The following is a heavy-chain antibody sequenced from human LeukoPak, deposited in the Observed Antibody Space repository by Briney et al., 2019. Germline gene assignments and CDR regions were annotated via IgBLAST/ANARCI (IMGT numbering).Heavy chain of an antibody. Sequence: GGSLRLSCAASGFTFSSYSMNWVRQAPGKGLEWVSSISSSSSYIYYADSVKGRFTISRDNAKNSLYLQMNSLRAEDTAVYYCAREFVEVVVPAASNYCYYYGMDVWGQGTTVTVSS. J-gene: IGHJ6*02. V-gene: IGHV3-21*01. D-gene: IGHD2-2*01. CDR3: AREFVEVVVPAASNYCYYYGMDV. CDR1: GFTFSSYS. CDR2: ISSSSSYI.